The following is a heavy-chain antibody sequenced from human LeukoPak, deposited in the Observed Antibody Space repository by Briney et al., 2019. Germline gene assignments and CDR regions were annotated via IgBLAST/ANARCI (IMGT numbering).Heavy chain of an antibody. J-gene: IGHJ4*02. D-gene: IGHD4-17*01. Sequence: ASVKVSCKASGYTFTGYYMHWVRQAPGQGLEWMGWINPNSGGTNYAQKFQGRVTMTRDTSISTAYMELSRLRSDDTAVYYCARPSDYGDYLWDWGQGTLVTVSS. CDR3: ARPSDYGDYLWD. CDR2: INPNSGGT. CDR1: GYTFTGYY. V-gene: IGHV1-2*02.